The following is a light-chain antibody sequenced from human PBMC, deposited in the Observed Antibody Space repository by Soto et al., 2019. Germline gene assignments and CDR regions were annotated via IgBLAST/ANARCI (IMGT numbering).Light chain of an antibody. Sequence: IQMTQSPSSVSASVGDRVTITCRASQGISSWLAWYQQKPGKAPKLPIHSASISHGGVPSRFSGSGSGTDFTLTISSLQPEDFAVYYCQQAKSFPLTFGPGTKVDV. CDR2: SAS. J-gene: IGKJ3*01. CDR1: QGISSW. V-gene: IGKV1-12*01. CDR3: QQAKSFPLT.